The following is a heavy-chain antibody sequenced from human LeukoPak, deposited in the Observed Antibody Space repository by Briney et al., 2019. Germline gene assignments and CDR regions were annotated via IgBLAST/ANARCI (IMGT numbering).Heavy chain of an antibody. CDR3: ASTDMVMGYYFDY. J-gene: IGHJ4*02. V-gene: IGHV1-69*05. Sequence: SVKVSCKASGGTFSSYAISWVRQAPGQGLEWMGRITPIFGTANYAQKFQGRVTITTDESTSTAYMEPSSLRSEDTAVYYCASTDMVMGYYFDYWGQGTLVTVSS. CDR1: GGTFSSYA. CDR2: ITPIFGTA. D-gene: IGHD5-12*01.